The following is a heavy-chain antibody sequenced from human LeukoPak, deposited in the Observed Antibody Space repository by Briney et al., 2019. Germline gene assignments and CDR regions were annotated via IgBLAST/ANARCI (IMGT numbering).Heavy chain of an antibody. D-gene: IGHD2-2*01. J-gene: IGHJ4*02. Sequence: PGGSLRPSCAASGFTFSSYSMNWVRQAPGKGLEWVSYISSASGSIYYADSVKGRFTISRDNAKNSLFLQMNSLRAEDTAVYYCARLPAYCSSTSCYYDYWGQGTLVTVSS. V-gene: IGHV3-48*04. CDR3: ARLPAYCSSTSCYYDY. CDR2: ISSASGSI. CDR1: GFTFSSYS.